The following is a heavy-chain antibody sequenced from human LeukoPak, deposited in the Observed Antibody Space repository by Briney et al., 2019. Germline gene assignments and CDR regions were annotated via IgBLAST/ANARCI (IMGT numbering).Heavy chain of an antibody. Sequence: GGSLRLSCAASAFTFSRYWMNWVRQAPGKGLEWVANIKEDGSDKFYVDSVKGRFTISRDNAKNSLYLQMNSLRADDTAVYYCARGRGHYDSSGYYGDNWGQGTLVTVSS. D-gene: IGHD3-22*01. V-gene: IGHV3-7*02. CDR3: ARGRGHYDSSGYYGDN. CDR1: AFTFSRYW. CDR2: IKEDGSDK. J-gene: IGHJ4*02.